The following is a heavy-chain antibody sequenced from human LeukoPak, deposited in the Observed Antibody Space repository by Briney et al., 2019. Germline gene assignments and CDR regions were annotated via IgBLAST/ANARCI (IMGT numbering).Heavy chain of an antibody. CDR1: GYIFTYYW. CDR3: ARVPGINAFDI. Sequence: GESLKISCKVSGYIFTYYWIGWVRQMPGKGLEWMGIICRGDSDTRYSPSFQGQVTISADKSISTAYLQWSSLKASDTAMYYCARVPGINAFDIWGQGTMVTVSS. J-gene: IGHJ3*02. D-gene: IGHD1-1*01. V-gene: IGHV5-51*01. CDR2: ICRGDSDT.